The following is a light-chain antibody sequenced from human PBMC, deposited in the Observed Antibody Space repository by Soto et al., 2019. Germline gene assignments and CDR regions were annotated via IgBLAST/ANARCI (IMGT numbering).Light chain of an antibody. CDR1: SSDVGAYKY. V-gene: IGLV2-14*01. Sequence: QSALTQPASVSESPGQSITIPCTGTSSDVGAYKYVSWYQQYPGKAPKLIIYEVSNRPSGVSNRFSGSKSGNTASLTISGLQAEDEADYYCSSYTSSTTLVFGGGTQLTVL. CDR2: EVS. CDR3: SSYTSSTTLV. J-gene: IGLJ2*01.